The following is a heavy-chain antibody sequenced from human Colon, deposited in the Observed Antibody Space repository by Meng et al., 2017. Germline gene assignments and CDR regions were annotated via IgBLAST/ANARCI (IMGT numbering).Heavy chain of an antibody. V-gene: IGHV4-4*02. D-gene: IGHD6-13*01. CDR1: GGSISSSKW. J-gene: IGHJ4*02. Sequence: GRLRVVGQGAVMLSGPLSLRGSVSGGSISSSKWWSWGRQPPGKGLEWIGEIYHSGSTNYNPSLKSRVTISVDKSKNQFSLKLSSVTAADTAVYYCARNSAAGVDYWGQGTLVTVSS. CDR3: ARNSAAGVDY. CDR2: IYHSGST.